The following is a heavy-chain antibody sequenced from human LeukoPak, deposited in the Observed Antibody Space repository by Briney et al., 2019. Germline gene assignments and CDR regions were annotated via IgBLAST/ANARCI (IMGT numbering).Heavy chain of an antibody. CDR1: GGTFSSYA. Sequence: EASVKVSCKASGGTFSSYAISWVRQAPGQGLEWMGGIIPIFGTANYAQKFQGRVTITADESTSTAYMELCSLRSEDTAVYYCARDHGGPGAWFGELFDIDYWGQGTLVTVSS. V-gene: IGHV1-69*13. J-gene: IGHJ4*02. CDR3: ARDHGGPGAWFGELFDIDY. CDR2: IIPIFGTA. D-gene: IGHD3-10*01.